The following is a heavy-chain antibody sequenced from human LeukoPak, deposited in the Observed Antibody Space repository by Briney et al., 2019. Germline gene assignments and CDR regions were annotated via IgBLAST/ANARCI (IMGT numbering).Heavy chain of an antibody. J-gene: IGHJ4*02. D-gene: IGHD6-19*01. CDR3: ARSYSAVAGTLDY. Sequence: ASVKVSCKASGYTFTTYYMHWVRQAPGQGLEWMGIINPSAASTSYAQKSQGRVTMTRDTSTSTVYMELSSLRSEDTAVYYCARSYSAVAGTLDYWGQGTLVTVSS. V-gene: IGHV1-46*01. CDR1: GYTFTTYY. CDR2: INPSAAST.